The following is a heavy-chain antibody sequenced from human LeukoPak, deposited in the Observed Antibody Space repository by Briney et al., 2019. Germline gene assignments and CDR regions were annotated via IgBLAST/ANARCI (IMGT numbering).Heavy chain of an antibody. CDR2: VNPSGGST. Sequence: ASVKVSCKASGYTFTSYYMHWVRQAPGQGLEWMGIVNPSGGSTSYAQKFQGRVTMTRDTSTSTVYMELSSLRSEDTAVYYCARDRGVTTRPFYYYYYYGMDVWGQGTTVTVSS. V-gene: IGHV1-46*01. CDR1: GYTFTSYY. CDR3: ARDRGVTTRPFYYYYYYGMDV. D-gene: IGHD4-17*01. J-gene: IGHJ6*02.